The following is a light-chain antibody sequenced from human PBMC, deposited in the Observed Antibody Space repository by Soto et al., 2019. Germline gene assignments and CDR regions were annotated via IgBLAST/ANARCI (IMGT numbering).Light chain of an antibody. V-gene: IGKV1-5*01. CDR3: QQYNSYSLT. CDR2: DAS. Sequence: DIPMTQSPSTLSASVGDRVTITCRASQSISSWLAWYQQKPGKATKLLIYDASSLESGVPSRFSGSGSGTEFTLTISSLQPDDFATYYCQQYNSYSLTFGQGTRLEIK. CDR1: QSISSW. J-gene: IGKJ5*01.